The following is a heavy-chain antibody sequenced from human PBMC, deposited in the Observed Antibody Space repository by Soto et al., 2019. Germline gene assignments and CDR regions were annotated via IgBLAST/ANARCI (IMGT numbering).Heavy chain of an antibody. CDR3: AKAISEYYAPTDY. Sequence: GGSLRLSCAASGFTFSTFAMSWVRQAPGKGLEWVSVISESGGSTYYADSVKGRFTISRDNSKSALYLQMNSLRGDDTAIYYCAKAISEYYAPTDYWGQGTQVTVSS. CDR2: ISESGGST. J-gene: IGHJ4*02. V-gene: IGHV3-23*01. CDR1: GFTFSTFA. D-gene: IGHD1-26*01.